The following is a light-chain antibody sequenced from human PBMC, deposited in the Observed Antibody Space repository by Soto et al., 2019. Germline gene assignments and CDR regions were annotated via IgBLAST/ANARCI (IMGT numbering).Light chain of an antibody. CDR1: QSLSSSQ. V-gene: IGKV3-20*01. CDR2: RTS. Sequence: EIVLTQPPCTLSLSPGERATLSCRASQSLSSSQLAWYQQKPGQAPRLLIYRTSSRATGIPDRFSGSESETDFTLTISRLEPDDSAVYYCQQYGSSPRTFGPGTKVDI. CDR3: QQYGSSPRT. J-gene: IGKJ1*01.